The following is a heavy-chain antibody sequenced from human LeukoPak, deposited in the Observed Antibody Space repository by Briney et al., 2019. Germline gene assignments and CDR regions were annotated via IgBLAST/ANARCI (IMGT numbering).Heavy chain of an antibody. Sequence: SETLSLTCTVSGYSISSGYYWGWIRQPPGKGLEWIGSIYHSGSTYYNPSLKSRVTISVDTSKDQFSLKLSSVTAADTAVYYCARDRRDLGDFDYWGQGTLVTVSS. CDR2: IYHSGST. D-gene: IGHD1-26*01. J-gene: IGHJ4*02. CDR1: GYSISSGYY. CDR3: ARDRRDLGDFDY. V-gene: IGHV4-38-2*02.